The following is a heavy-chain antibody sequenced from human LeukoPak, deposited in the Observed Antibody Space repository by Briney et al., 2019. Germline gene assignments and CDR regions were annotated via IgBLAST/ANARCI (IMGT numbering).Heavy chain of an antibody. CDR1: GFTFSSYA. Sequence: PGGSLRLSCAASGFTFSSYAMNWVRQAPGKGLEWVSAISDSGGSTYYADSVKGRFTISRDNSKNTLYLQMNSLRAEDTAVYYCAKEYCSSTSCYTSHFDYWGQGTLVTVSS. J-gene: IGHJ4*02. CDR3: AKEYCSSTSCYTSHFDY. CDR2: ISDSGGST. V-gene: IGHV3-23*01. D-gene: IGHD2-2*02.